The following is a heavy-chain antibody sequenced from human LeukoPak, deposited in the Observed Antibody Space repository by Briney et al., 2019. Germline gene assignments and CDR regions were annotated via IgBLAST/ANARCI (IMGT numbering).Heavy chain of an antibody. D-gene: IGHD3-3*01. CDR3: ARGPPGDYDLWTGQMGMDV. J-gene: IGHJ6*02. Sequence: AAVTVSYHASGHTFTDHYMYWVPQAPGQWLAWMGLINPNRGGTNYSQKFQGRVTITRDTSISTAYMELSRLRFDDTAVYYCARGPPGDYDLWTGQMGMDVWGQGTTVTVSS. V-gene: IGHV1-2*02. CDR2: INPNRGGT. CDR1: GHTFTDHY.